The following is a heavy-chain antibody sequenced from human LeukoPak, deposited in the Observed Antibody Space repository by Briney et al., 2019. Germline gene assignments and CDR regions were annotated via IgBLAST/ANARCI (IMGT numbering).Heavy chain of an antibody. CDR1: GFILSTHG. D-gene: IGHD1-26*01. Sequence: GGSLRLSCAASGFILSTHGMLWVRQAPGKGLEWVAGMWYDGSREDYADSVKGRFTISRDMSKNTLNLQMNSLRVEDTAMFYCARDLSFGSLDFRGQGTLVTVSS. J-gene: IGHJ4*02. CDR3: ARDLSFGSLDF. CDR2: MWYDGSRE. V-gene: IGHV3-33*01.